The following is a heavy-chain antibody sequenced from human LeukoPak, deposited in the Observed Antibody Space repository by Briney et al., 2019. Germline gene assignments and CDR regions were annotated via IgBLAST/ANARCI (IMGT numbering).Heavy chain of an antibody. CDR3: ARDWGAVADDAFDI. D-gene: IGHD6-19*01. Sequence: ASVKVSCKASGYTFTGYYMHWVRQAPGQGLEWMGWINPNSGGTNYAQKFQGRVTMTRDTSISTVYMELSRLRSDDTAVYYCARDWGAVADDAFDIWGQGTMVTVSS. V-gene: IGHV1-2*02. CDR2: INPNSGGT. J-gene: IGHJ3*02. CDR1: GYTFTGYY.